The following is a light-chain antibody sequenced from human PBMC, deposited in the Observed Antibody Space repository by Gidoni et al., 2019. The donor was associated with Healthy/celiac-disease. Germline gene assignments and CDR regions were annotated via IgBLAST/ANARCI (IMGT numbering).Light chain of an antibody. CDR3: QQYNNWPPRVT. V-gene: IGKV3-15*01. CDR2: GAS. Sequence: IVITQSPSTLSLSPGERATLSCRTSQRLSSNLAWYQQKPGKAHRLLIYGASTRATGIPARFSGSGYGTECTLTISSLQSEDFAVYYCQQYNNWPPRVTFGQGTKLEIK. CDR1: QRLSSN. J-gene: IGKJ2*01.